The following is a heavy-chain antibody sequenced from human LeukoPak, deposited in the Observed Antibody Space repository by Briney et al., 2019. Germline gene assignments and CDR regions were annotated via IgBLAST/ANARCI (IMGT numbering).Heavy chain of an antibody. CDR1: GFTFSSYG. D-gene: IGHD4-17*01. CDR2: IRYDGSNK. Sequence: GGSLRLSCAASGFTFSSYGMHWVRQAPGKGLEWVAFIRYDGSNKYYADSVKGRFTISRDNSKNTLYLQMNSLRAEDTAVYCCAKLAVGDLTPFDYWGQGTLVTVSS. CDR3: AKLAVGDLTPFDY. V-gene: IGHV3-30*02. J-gene: IGHJ4*02.